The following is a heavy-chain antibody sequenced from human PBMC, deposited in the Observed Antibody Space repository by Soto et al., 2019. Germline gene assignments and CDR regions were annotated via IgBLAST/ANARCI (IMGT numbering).Heavy chain of an antibody. CDR2: ISGYTGDA. J-gene: IGHJ3*01. CDR1: GNIVTNYG. Sequence: QVRLVQSGAEVKKPGATVKVSCKASGNIVTNYGINWVRQAPGQGLEWLGCISGYTGDAHYSHKLQDRITMTTDTSTTTAYMELSSLTSDDTALYYCATGGGALDVWGQGTLGTVSA. V-gene: IGHV1-18*01. CDR3: ATGGGALDV.